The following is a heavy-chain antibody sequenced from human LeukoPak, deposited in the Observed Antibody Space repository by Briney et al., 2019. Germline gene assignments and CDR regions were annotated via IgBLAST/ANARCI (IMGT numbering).Heavy chain of an antibody. V-gene: IGHV3-23*01. Sequence: GGSLRLSCAASGFTFSSYAMSWVRQAPGKGLEWVSGISASGGSTHYADSVKGRFTISRDTSKNTLYLQMNSLRAEDTAVYYCAKDRGSGSYPSPLFDYWGRGILVTVSS. CDR1: GFTFSSYA. D-gene: IGHD3-10*01. J-gene: IGHJ4*02. CDR3: AKDRGSGSYPSPLFDY. CDR2: ISASGGST.